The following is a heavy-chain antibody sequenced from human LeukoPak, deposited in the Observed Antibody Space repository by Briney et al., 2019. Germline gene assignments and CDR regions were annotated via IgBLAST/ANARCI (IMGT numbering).Heavy chain of an antibody. D-gene: IGHD3-22*01. CDR3: ARDGYYYDSSGYYSINGMDV. CDR2: ISSSSSYI. V-gene: IGHV3-21*01. Sequence: GGSLRLPCAASGFTFSSYSMNWVRQAPGKGLEWVSSISSSSSYIYYADSVKGRFTISRDNAKNSLYLQMNSLRAEDTAVYYCARDGYYYDSSGYYSINGMDVWGQGTTVTVSS. J-gene: IGHJ6*02. CDR1: GFTFSSYS.